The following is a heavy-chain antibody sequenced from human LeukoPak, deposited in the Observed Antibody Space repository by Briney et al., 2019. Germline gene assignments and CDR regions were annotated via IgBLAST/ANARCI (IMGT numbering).Heavy chain of an antibody. D-gene: IGHD3-9*01. CDR1: GASITTYY. CDR2: IHYSGNT. CDR3: ARQGYFDWLFNWFDP. Sequence: SETLSLTCTVSGASITTYYWSWIRQPPGEGLEWIGYIHYSGNTNYNPSLQSRVTISVDTSKNQFSLKLSSVTAADTAMYYCARQGYFDWLFNWFDPWGQGILVTVSS. V-gene: IGHV4-59*08. J-gene: IGHJ5*02.